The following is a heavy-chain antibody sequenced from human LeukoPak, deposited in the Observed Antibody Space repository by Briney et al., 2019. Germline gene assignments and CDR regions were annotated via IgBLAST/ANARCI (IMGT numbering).Heavy chain of an antibody. CDR1: GFTVSSNY. Sequence: GGSLRLSCAASGFTVSSNYMTWVRQAPGKGLEWVSVIYRGGNTYYEDSVKGRFTVSRDNSKNTVSLQMNSLRADDTAVYYCARLDDSSGYHEYYFDYWGQGTLVTVSS. D-gene: IGHD3-22*01. CDR2: IYRGGNT. J-gene: IGHJ4*02. V-gene: IGHV3-53*01. CDR3: ARLDDSSGYHEYYFDY.